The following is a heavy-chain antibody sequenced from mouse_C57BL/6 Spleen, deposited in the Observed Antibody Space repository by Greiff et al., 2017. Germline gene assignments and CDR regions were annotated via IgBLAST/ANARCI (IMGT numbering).Heavy chain of an antibody. Sequence: QVQLQQSGAELARPGASVKMSCKASGYTFTSYTMHWVKQRPGQGLEWIGYINPSSGYTKYNQKFKDKATLTADKSSSTAYMQLSSLTSEDSAVYCCAIEGPLYSDYGGSWFAYWGQGTLVTVS. V-gene: IGHV1-4*01. CDR1: GYTFTSYT. CDR2: INPSSGYT. J-gene: IGHJ3*01. D-gene: IGHD2-4*01. CDR3: AIEGPLYSDYGGSWFAY.